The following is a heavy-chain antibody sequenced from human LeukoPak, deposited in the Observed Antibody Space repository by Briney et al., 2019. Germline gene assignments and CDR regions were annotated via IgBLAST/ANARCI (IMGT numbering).Heavy chain of an antibody. Sequence: GGSLRLSCAASGFTFSSYSMNWVRQAPGKGLEWVSSISSSSSYIYYADSVKGRFTISRDNAKNSLYLQMNSLRAEDTAVYYCARGWIAVAEGDDYCFDYWGQGTLVTVSS. D-gene: IGHD6-19*01. CDR3: ARGWIAVAEGDDYCFDY. J-gene: IGHJ4*02. CDR2: ISSSSSYI. CDR1: GFTFSSYS. V-gene: IGHV3-21*01.